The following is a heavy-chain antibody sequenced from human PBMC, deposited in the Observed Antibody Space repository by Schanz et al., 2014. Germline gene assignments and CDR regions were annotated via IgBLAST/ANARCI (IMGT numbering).Heavy chain of an antibody. CDR2: MNPKNGAT. D-gene: IGHD3-10*01. CDR3: ARVLYFGPGIAYYGVDV. J-gene: IGHJ6*02. Sequence: QAQLVQSGAEVKRSGASVKISCKASRYDFRDYYVQWVRQAPGYGLEWVGRMNPKNGATIYAQKFQGRVSMTSDMFTSTAYMEVRSLRHDDTALYYCARVLYFGPGIAYYGVDVWGQGTAVSVS. V-gene: IGHV1-2*06. CDR1: RYDFRDYY.